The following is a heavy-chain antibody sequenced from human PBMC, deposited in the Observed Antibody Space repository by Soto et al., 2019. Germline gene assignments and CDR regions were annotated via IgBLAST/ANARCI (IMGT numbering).Heavy chain of an antibody. V-gene: IGHV3-48*02. J-gene: IGHJ6*02. CDR2: ISSSSSTI. CDR1: GFTFSSYS. D-gene: IGHD3-9*01. Sequence: EVQLVESGGGLVQPGGSLRLSCAASGFTFSSYSMNWVRQAPGKGLEWVSYISSSSSTIYYADSVKGRFTISRDNAKNSLYLQMNSLRDEYTAVYYCARGEGDYDILTGWGYYYYYGMDVWGQGTTVTVSS. CDR3: ARGEGDYDILTGWGYYYYYGMDV.